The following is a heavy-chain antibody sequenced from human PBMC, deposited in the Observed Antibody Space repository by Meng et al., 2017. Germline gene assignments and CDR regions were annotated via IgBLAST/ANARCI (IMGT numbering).Heavy chain of an antibody. CDR3: ARRVAVAGNTSRVRWFDP. V-gene: IGHV1-2*02. J-gene: IGHJ5*02. Sequence: QGELVQSGAEVKKPGASVKVSCKASGYTFTYYYLPWVRQAPGQGLEWMGWVNPHSGGTYFAQNFQGRVTLTSDTSISTAYMELSRLRSDDTAMYYCARRVAVAGNTSRVRWFDPWGQGTLVTVSS. D-gene: IGHD6-19*01. CDR2: VNPHSGGT. CDR1: GYTFTYYY.